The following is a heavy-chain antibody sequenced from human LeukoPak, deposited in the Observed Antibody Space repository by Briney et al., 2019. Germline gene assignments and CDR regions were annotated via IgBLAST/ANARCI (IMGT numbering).Heavy chain of an antibody. D-gene: IGHD3-9*01. CDR3: ARDWGYDILTGYAHAFDY. CDR1: RFTFSNYE. CDR2: ISTSGGTI. J-gene: IGHJ4*02. V-gene: IGHV3-48*03. Sequence: PGGSLRLSCVVSRFTFSNYEMNWVRQAPGKGLECVSYISTSGGTISYADSVKGRFTISRDNAKNSLYLQMNSLRAEDTAVYYCARDWGYDILTGYAHAFDYWGQGTLVTVSS.